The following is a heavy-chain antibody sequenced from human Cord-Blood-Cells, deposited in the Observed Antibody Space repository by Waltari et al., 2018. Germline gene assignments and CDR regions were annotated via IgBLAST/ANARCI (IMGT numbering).Heavy chain of an antibody. CDR3: ARWRTRDLPKLEAYYYYGMDV. CDR1: GYTFTSYD. V-gene: IGHV1-8*01. J-gene: IGHJ6*02. CDR2: MNPNSGNT. Sequence: QVQLVQSGAEVQKPGASVKVYCKASGYTFTSYDINWVRTATGHGLEWMGWMNPNSGNTGYAQKFQGRVTMTRNTSISTAYMELSSLRSEDTAVYYCARWRTRDLPKLEAYYYYGMDVWGQGTTVTVSS. D-gene: IGHD1-1*01.